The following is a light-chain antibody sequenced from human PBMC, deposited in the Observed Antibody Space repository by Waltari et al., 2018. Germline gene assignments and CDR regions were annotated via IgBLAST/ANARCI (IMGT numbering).Light chain of an antibody. CDR3: QHYHSLPYT. V-gene: IGKV1-33*01. CDR1: QDVTTS. Sequence: DIQLTQSPSSLSAAVGDRVTFTCQAIQDVTTSLSWFQQKPGKAPQLLIYDASSLQAGVPSRFSGTGSGTAFSFTITSLQPEDSATYYCQHYHSLPYTFGRGTKLQIK. J-gene: IGKJ2*01. CDR2: DAS.